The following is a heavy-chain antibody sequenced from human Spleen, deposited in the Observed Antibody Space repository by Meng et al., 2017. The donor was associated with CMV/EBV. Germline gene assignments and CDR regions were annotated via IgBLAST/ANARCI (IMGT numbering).Heavy chain of an antibody. CDR2: INHSGST. CDR3: ARAYSGIHYSFDY. CDR1: GGSFSGYY. V-gene: IGHV4-34*01. Sequence: GSLRLSCAVYGGSFSGYYWSWIRQPPGKGLEWIGEINHSGSTNYNPSLKSRVTISVDTSKNQFSLKLSSVTAADTALYYCARAYSGIHYSFDYWGQGTLVTVSS. J-gene: IGHJ4*02. D-gene: IGHD1-26*01.